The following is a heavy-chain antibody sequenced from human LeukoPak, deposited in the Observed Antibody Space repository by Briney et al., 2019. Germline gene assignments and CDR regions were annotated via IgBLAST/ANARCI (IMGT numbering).Heavy chain of an antibody. CDR1: GDSISSNYYY. CDR2: IYYTGST. CDR3: ARDGGGQLAHYYYYYMDV. Sequence: PSETLSLTCTVSGDSISSNYYYWGWIRQPPGKGLEWIGNIYYTGSTYYNPSLKSRVTISVDTSKNQFSLKLSSVTAADTAVYYCARDGGGQLAHYYYYYMDVWGKGTTVTVSS. V-gene: IGHV4-39*07. D-gene: IGHD6-6*01. J-gene: IGHJ6*03.